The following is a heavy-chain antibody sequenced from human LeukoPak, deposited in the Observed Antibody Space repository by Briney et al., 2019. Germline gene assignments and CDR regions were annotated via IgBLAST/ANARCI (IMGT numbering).Heavy chain of an antibody. CDR3: ATYSGYAQ. D-gene: IGHD5-12*01. J-gene: IGHJ4*02. CDR2: MNPNSGNT. Sequence: ASVKVSCKASGYTFSSYDVNWVRQATGQGLEWMGWMNPNSGNTGYAQKFQGRVTISRNTSITTAYMELSGLTSEDTAVYYCATYSGYAQWGQGTLVTVSS. CDR1: GYTFSSYD. V-gene: IGHV1-8*03.